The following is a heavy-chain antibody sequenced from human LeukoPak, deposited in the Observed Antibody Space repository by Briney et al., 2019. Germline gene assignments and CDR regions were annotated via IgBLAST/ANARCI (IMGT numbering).Heavy chain of an antibody. CDR3: ARDGATGVFEY. D-gene: IGHD4/OR15-4a*01. V-gene: IGHV4-4*07. CDR1: GGSISSYY. J-gene: IGHJ4*02. Sequence: SETLSLTCTVSGGSISSYYWSWIRQPAGKGLEWIGRIYTSGSTSYNPSLKSRVAISIDPSKNQFSLNLTSVTAADTAVYYCARDGATGVFEYWGQGTLVAVSS. CDR2: IYTSGST.